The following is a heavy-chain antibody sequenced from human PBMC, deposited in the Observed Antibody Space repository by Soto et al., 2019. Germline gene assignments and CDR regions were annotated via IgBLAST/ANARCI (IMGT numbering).Heavy chain of an antibody. CDR2: ISYDGSNK. J-gene: IGHJ3*01. CDR1: GFTFSSYA. Sequence: HPGGSLRLSCAASGFTFSSYAMHWVRQAPGKGLEWVAVISYDGSNKYYADSVKGRFTISRDNSNNTLYLQMNSLRAEDTAVYYRASPQSPNNWNDLSYDAFDLWRQGTMVTFSS. CDR3: ASPQSPNNWNDLSYDAFDL. V-gene: IGHV3-30-3*01. D-gene: IGHD1-20*01.